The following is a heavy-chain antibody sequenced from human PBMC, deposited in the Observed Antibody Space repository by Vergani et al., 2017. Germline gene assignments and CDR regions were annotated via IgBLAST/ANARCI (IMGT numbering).Heavy chain of an antibody. Sequence: QVQLQESGPGLVKPSETLSLTCTVSGGSISSYYWSWIRQPPGKGLEWIGYIYYSGSTNYNPSLKSLVTISVDTSKNQFSLKLSSVTAADTAVYYCARSRSPYYGGNDYWGQGTLVTVSS. V-gene: IGHV4-59*01. CDR1: GGSISSYY. D-gene: IGHD4-23*01. J-gene: IGHJ4*02. CDR2: IYYSGST. CDR3: ARSRSPYYGGNDY.